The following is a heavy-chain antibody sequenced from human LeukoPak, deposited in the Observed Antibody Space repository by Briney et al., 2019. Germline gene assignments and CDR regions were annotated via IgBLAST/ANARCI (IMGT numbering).Heavy chain of an antibody. D-gene: IGHD3-10*01. J-gene: IGHJ6*02. V-gene: IGHV4-59*01. Sequence: SETLSLTCTVSGGSISSYYWSWIRQPPGKGLEWIGYIYYSGSTNYNPSLKSRVTISVDTSKNQFSLKLSSVTAADTAVYYCARAGGHYSYYYGMDVWGQGTTVTVSS. CDR1: GGSISSYY. CDR3: ARAGGHYSYYYGMDV. CDR2: IYYSGST.